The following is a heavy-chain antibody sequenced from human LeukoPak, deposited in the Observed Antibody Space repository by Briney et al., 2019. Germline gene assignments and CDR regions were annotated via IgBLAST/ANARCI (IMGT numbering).Heavy chain of an antibody. D-gene: IGHD3-3*01. V-gene: IGHV3-21*01. J-gene: IGHJ6*03. Sequence: GGSLRLSCAASGFTFSSYSMNWVRQAPGKGLEWVSSISSSSSYIYYADSVKGRFTISRDNAKNSLYLQMNSLGAEDTAVYYCARGGGSLMDVWGKGTTVTISS. CDR3: ARGGGSLMDV. CDR2: ISSSSSYI. CDR1: GFTFSSYS.